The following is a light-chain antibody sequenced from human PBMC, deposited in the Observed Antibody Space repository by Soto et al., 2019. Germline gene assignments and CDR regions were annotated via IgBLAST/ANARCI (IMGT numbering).Light chain of an antibody. J-gene: IGKJ2*01. CDR1: QSVSSA. CDR3: QKCDHWPPT. V-gene: IGKV3-15*01. CDR2: GPT. Sequence: EMVMTQAPATLSVSPGERATISCRATQSVSSAVAWYQQKPGQAPRLLIYGPTNRATDVAGRFSGSVSGTEFTLTLSSLQSADFAVYYCQKCDHWPPTFGQGNKLEI.